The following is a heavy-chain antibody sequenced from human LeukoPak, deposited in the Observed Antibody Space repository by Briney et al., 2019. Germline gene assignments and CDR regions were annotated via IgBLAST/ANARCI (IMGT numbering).Heavy chain of an antibody. CDR2: LSGSGGTT. Sequence: GGSLRLSCAASGFTFSSHAMSWVRQAPGKGLEWVSSLSGSGGTTYHADSVKGRFSISRDNSKNTLYLQLNSLRAEDTAVYYCAKGGSTSRVTTSRVVFGYYYYLDVWGKGTPVTVSS. D-gene: IGHD4-17*01. J-gene: IGHJ6*03. V-gene: IGHV3-23*01. CDR3: AKGGSTSRVTTSRVVFGYYYYLDV. CDR1: GFTFSSHA.